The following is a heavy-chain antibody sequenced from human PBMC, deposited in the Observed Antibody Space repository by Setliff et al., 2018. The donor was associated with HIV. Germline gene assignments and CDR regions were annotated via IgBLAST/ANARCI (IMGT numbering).Heavy chain of an antibody. Sequence: ASVKVSCKTSGYTFTSYDINWVRQATGQGLEWMGWMNPNSGNRGYAQKFQGRVTISRNTSISTAYMELSGLRSEDTAVYYCARGRGRYYDSRSYLDYWGQGTQVTVSS. CDR3: ARGRGRYYDSRSYLDY. D-gene: IGHD3-22*01. V-gene: IGHV1-8*03. CDR1: GYTFTSYD. CDR2: MNPNSGNR. J-gene: IGHJ4*02.